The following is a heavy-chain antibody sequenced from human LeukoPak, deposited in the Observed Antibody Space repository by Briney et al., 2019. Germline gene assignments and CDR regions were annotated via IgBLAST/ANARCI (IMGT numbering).Heavy chain of an antibody. J-gene: IGHJ4*02. CDR3: AKVSWLGTLPSYHFDS. CDR1: GFTFSDHA. Sequence: GGSLRLSCAASGFTFSDHAMSWVRQAPGKGLEWVSAIRGTGTTTFYAASVKGRFTISRDNSKNTADLQMNSLRAEDTAVYYCAKVSWLGTLPSYHFDSWGQGAQVTVSS. D-gene: IGHD6-19*01. V-gene: IGHV3-23*01. CDR2: IRGTGTTT.